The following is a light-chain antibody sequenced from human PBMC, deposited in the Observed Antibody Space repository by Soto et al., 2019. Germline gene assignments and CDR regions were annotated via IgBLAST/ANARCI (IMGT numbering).Light chain of an antibody. CDR3: QQNNRWPHIT. Sequence: EIVLTQSPGTLSLSPGERATLSCRASQSVSNNYLAWYQQKPGQAPRLLIYDASNRATGIPARFSGSGSGTDFTLTISSLEPEDSAVYFCQQNNRWPHITFGQGTRLEIK. J-gene: IGKJ5*01. CDR2: DAS. V-gene: IGKV3-11*01. CDR1: QSVSNNY.